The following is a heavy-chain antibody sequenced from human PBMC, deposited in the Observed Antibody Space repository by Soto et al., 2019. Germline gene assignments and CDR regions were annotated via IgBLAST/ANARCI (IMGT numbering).Heavy chain of an antibody. D-gene: IGHD3-10*01. CDR2: INAGNGNT. V-gene: IGHV1-3*01. J-gene: IGHJ6*03. CDR1: GYTFTSSA. Sequence: QVQLVQSGAEVKKPGASVKVSCKASGYTFTSSAMHWVRQAPGQMLEWMGWINAGNGNTKYSQKFQGRVTITRDTSASTAYMELRSLRSEDTAVYYCARAKRYYGSGSYHYYYYCMDVWGKGTTVTVSS. CDR3: ARAKRYYGSGSYHYYYYCMDV.